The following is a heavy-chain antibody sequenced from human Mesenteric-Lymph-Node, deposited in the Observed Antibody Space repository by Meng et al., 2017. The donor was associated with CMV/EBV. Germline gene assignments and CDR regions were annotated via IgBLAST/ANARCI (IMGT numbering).Heavy chain of an antibody. V-gene: IGHV3-74*01. J-gene: IGHJ4*02. D-gene: IGHD4-11*01. CDR3: ARRGLTTVNPVGYDY. CDR2: INSDGSST. CDR1: GFTFSSYW. Sequence: GGSLRPSCAASGFTFSSYWMHWVRQAPGKGLGWVSRINSDGSSTNYADSVKGRCTIPRDNAKNTLYLQMNSLRADDTAVYYCARRGLTTVNPVGYDYWGQGTLVTVSS.